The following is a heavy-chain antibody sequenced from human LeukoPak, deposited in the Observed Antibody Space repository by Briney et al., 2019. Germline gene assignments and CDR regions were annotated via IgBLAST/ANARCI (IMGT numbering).Heavy chain of an antibody. CDR3: ASEIIPAAGVDY. Sequence: SETLSLTCTVSGGSISSYYWGWIRQPPGKGLEWIGYIYYNGSTSYNPSLKSRVTISVDTSKNQFSLKLSSVTAADTAVYYCASEIIPAAGVDYWGQGTLVTVSS. V-gene: IGHV4-59*12. CDR1: GGSISSYY. D-gene: IGHD6-13*01. CDR2: IYYNGST. J-gene: IGHJ4*02.